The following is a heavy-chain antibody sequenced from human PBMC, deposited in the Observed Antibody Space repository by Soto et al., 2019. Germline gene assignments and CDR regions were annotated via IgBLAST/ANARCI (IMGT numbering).Heavy chain of an antibody. CDR3: TREKLWLLPFDY. V-gene: IGHV3-49*03. CDR2: IRSKGYGGTT. CDR1: GFTVGDYA. D-gene: IGHD5-18*01. J-gene: IGHJ4*02. Sequence: PGGSLRLSCTASGFTVGDYAMSWFRQAPGKGLEWVGFIRSKGYGGTTEYAASVKGRFTISRDDSKSIAYLQLDSLKTEYTAVYYCTREKLWLLPFDYRGQGSLVTVSS.